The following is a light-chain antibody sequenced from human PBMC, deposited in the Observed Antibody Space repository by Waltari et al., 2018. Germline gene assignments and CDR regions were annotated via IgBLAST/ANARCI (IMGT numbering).Light chain of an antibody. CDR1: QRIKNT. V-gene: IGKV3-15*01. CDR3: QQYDNWPLT. J-gene: IGKJ5*01. Sequence: ETVMTQSPATLSVYPGERATLSCRASQRIKNTLAWNQQKGGQAPRLLLFYASTRATGISARFSGSGYGTEFTLTISSLQSEDFAVYYCQQYDNWPLTFGQGTRLDIK. CDR2: YAS.